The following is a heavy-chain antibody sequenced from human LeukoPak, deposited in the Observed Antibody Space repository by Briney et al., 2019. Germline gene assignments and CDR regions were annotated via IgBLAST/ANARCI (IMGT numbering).Heavy chain of an antibody. CDR3: ARGIWSARTVDYYLDY. CDR2: INAGNGHT. J-gene: IGHJ4*02. D-gene: IGHD2-21*01. Sequence: GGPVKVSCKASGYTFSNYAIHWVSQAPGQRFEWMGWINAGNGHTKYSQNFQGRVTITRDSFASTAYMELSSLTSEDTAVYYCARGIWSARTVDYYLDYWGQGTLVTVSP. V-gene: IGHV1-3*01. CDR1: GYTFSNYA.